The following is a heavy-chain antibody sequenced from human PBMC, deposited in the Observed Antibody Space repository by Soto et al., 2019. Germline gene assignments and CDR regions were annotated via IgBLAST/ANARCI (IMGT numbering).Heavy chain of an antibody. V-gene: IGHV3-74*01. D-gene: IGHD4-17*01. CDR1: GFTFSSYW. CDR2: INSDGSST. Sequence: EVQLVESGGGLVQPGGSLRLSCAASGFTFSSYWMHWVRQAPGKGLVWVSRINSDGSSTSYADSVKGRFTISRDNAKNTLYLQMNSLRAEDTAVYYCARRIYGDYVYYYYMDVWGKGTTVTVSS. J-gene: IGHJ6*03. CDR3: ARRIYGDYVYYYYMDV.